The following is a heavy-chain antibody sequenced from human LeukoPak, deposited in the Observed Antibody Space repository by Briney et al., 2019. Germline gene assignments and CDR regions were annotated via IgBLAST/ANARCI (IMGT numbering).Heavy chain of an antibody. CDR2: ISSTASTI. D-gene: IGHD4-17*01. J-gene: IGHJ4*02. Sequence: GGSLRLSCAASGFTFSSYGMNWVRQAPGKGLEWVSYISSTASTIYYADSVKGRFTISRDNAKNSLYLQMNSLRAEDTAVYYCARVDGDYLDYWGQGTLVTVSS. CDR1: GFTFSSYG. CDR3: ARVDGDYLDY. V-gene: IGHV3-48*04.